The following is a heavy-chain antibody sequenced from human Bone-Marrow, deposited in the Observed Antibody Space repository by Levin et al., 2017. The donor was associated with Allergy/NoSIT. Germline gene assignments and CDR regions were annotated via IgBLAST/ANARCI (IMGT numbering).Heavy chain of an antibody. CDR1: GFTFSDYY. V-gene: IGHV3-11*01. D-gene: IGHD3-22*01. CDR2: ISSSGSTI. J-gene: IGHJ6*02. CDR3: ARESSGYYYDSSGSYV. Sequence: GGSLRLSCAASGFTFSDYYMSWIRQAPGKGLEWVSYISSSGSTIYYADSVKGRFTISRDNAKNSLYLQMNSLRAEDTAVYYCARESSGYYYDSSGSYVWGQGTTVTVSS.